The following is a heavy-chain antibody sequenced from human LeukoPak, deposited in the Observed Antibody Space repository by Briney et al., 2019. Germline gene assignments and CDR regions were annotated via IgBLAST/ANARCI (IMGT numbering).Heavy chain of an antibody. CDR2: ICGRGFYT. CDR1: GFCFSTYG. V-gene: IGHV3-23*01. Sequence: GGALRLSCAPSGFCFSTYGISWVRQAPGGGMEGVGRICGRGFYTYYPDSVKGRFTISRDTSKNTLYLQMNSLRAGDTAVYFCAKISYRSDYVEESGAFDLWGQGTMVTVSS. D-gene: IGHD3-16*01. J-gene: IGHJ3*01. CDR3: AKISYRSDYVEESGAFDL.